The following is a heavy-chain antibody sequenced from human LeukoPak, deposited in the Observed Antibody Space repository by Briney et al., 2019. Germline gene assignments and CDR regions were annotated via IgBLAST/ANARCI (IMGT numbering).Heavy chain of an antibody. CDR3: ARESDDILTGYSL. CDR1: GGSISGYS. CDR2: IYYSGDT. J-gene: IGHJ4*02. D-gene: IGHD3-9*01. Sequence: SETLSLTCTVSGGSISGYSWSWIRQSPGGGLEGIGYIYYSGDTAYNPSLRSRVTMSVDTSKNQLSLQLSSMTTADTAVYYCARESDDILTGYSLWGQGTLVTVSS. V-gene: IGHV4-59*01.